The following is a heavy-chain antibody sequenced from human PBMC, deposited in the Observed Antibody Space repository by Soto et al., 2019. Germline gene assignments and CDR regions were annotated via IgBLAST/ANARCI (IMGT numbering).Heavy chain of an antibody. CDR2: IDGDGSRT. CDR1: GFTFSGYW. V-gene: IGHV3-74*01. D-gene: IGHD1-1*01. J-gene: IGHJ4*02. CDR3: ARELASYNDY. Sequence: GGSLRLSCAASGFTFSGYWMHWVRQAPGKGLVWVSRIDGDGSRTNYADSVKGRFTISRDNAKNTLYLQMNSLRAEDTAVYYCARELASYNDYRGQGTLVTVSS.